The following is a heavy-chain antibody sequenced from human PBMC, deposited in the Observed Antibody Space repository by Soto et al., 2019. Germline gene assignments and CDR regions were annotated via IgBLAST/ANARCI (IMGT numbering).Heavy chain of an antibody. CDR2: ISGSGGST. V-gene: IGHV3-23*01. CDR3: AKPGIAAAGTSIRWFDP. D-gene: IGHD6-13*01. J-gene: IGHJ5*02. CDR1: GFTFSSYA. Sequence: EVQLLESGGGLVQPGGSLRLSCAASGFTFSSYAMSWVRQAPGKGLEWVSAISGSGGSTYYADSVKGRFTISRDNSKNTLYLQMNSLRAEDTAVYYCAKPGIAAAGTSIRWFDPWVQGTLVTVSS.